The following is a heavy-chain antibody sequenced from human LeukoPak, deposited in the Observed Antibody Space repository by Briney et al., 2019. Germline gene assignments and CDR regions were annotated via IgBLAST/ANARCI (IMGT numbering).Heavy chain of an antibody. D-gene: IGHD2-15*01. CDR3: ARAGRVGYCSGGSCCYFDY. CDR2: INPNSGGT. CDR1: GFTFTGYY. V-gene: IGHV1-2*02. J-gene: IGHJ4*02. Sequence: ASVKVSCKASGFTFTGYYMHWVRQAPGQGLEWMGWINPNSGGTNYAQKFQGRVTMTRDTSISTAYMELSRLRSDDTAVYYCARAGRVGYCSGGSCCYFDYWGQGTLVTVSS.